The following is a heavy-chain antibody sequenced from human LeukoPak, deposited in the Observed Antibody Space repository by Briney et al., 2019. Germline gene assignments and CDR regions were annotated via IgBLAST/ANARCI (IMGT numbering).Heavy chain of an antibody. V-gene: IGHV3-9*01. D-gene: IGHD3-10*01. Sequence: GGSLRLSCAASGFNLDDYVMHGVRQVPGQGLNWVSGISWNGGTIGYADSVQGRFTISRDNAKNSLFLQMNSLRAEDTALYYCAKDLRVYGSGTYYLLGYWGQGTLVTVSS. CDR3: AKDLRVYGSGTYYLLGY. CDR1: GFNLDDYV. J-gene: IGHJ4*02. CDR2: ISWNGGTI.